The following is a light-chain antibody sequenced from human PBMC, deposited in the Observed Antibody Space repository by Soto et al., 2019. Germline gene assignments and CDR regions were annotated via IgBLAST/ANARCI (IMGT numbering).Light chain of an antibody. CDR3: QQRSNLRT. Sequence: EIVLTQSPATLSLSPREIATLSCTVSQSVSSYLAWYQQKPGQVPRLLIYDASNRATVIPARISGSGSGTDFTHTISDLEPEDFAVYYYQQRSNLRTFGQGTKVDIQ. V-gene: IGKV3-11*01. CDR1: QSVSSY. J-gene: IGKJ1*01. CDR2: DAS.